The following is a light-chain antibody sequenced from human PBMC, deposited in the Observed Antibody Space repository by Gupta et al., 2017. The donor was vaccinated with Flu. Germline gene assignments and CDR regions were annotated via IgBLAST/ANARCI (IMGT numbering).Light chain of an antibody. J-gene: IGKJ5*01. CDR2: DAM. CDR1: QDIKTY. V-gene: IGKV1-33*01. Sequence: DIQMTQSPASLSVSVGDSVTIACQASQDIKTYLNWYQQKPGKAPQPLIFDAMNLETGVPSRFGGSGSGTDFTLTISSLQPEDIATYYCQQDYQFPITFGQGTRLDIK. CDR3: QQDYQFPIT.